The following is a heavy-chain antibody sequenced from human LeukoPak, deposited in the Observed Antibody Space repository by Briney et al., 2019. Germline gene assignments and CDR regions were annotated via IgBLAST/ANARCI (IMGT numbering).Heavy chain of an antibody. Sequence: PGGSLRLSCTASGFAFGEYAVSWIRQAPGKGLEWVGFIRSKEYGGTTDYAASVEGRFTISSDDSKTIAFLQMNSLKTEDSAVYYCATPYCSGGTCYRSFDYWGQGTLVTVSS. CDR1: GFAFGEYA. V-gene: IGHV3-49*03. D-gene: IGHD2-15*01. CDR3: ATPYCSGGTCYRSFDY. CDR2: IRSKEYGGTT. J-gene: IGHJ4*02.